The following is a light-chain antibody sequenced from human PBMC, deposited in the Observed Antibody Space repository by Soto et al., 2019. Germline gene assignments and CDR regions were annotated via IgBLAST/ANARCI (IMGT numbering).Light chain of an antibody. Sequence: EIVMTQSPASLSVSPGEGATLSCRASQTVASNLAWYQQKPGQAPRLLIHGASTRATGVPARFSGSGSGTYFTLTISSLQSEDFGVYYCQQYHNWPPQYTFGQGTKLQIK. J-gene: IGKJ2*01. CDR1: QTVASN. CDR3: QQYHNWPPQYT. V-gene: IGKV3-15*01. CDR2: GAS.